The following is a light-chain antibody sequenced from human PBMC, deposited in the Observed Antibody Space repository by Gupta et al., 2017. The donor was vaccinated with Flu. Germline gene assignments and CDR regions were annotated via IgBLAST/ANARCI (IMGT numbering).Light chain of an antibody. CDR1: SGHTSDA. CDR2: LNSDGSH. J-gene: IGLJ3*02. Sequence: KLTCTLGSGHTSDAIAWHQQQPENAPRYLMKLNSDGSHSNGGGTPDRFSGSSSGAERHLTISIHQAEDETDYCCQSGGTRNQVFGGGTKLTVL. V-gene: IGLV4-69*01. CDR3: QSGGTRNQV.